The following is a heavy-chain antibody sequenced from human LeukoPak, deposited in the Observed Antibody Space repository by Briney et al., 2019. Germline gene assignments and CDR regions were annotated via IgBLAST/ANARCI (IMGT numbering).Heavy chain of an antibody. CDR3: ARDFGGAGGMGGYFDY. CDR1: GFTFSSYS. V-gene: IGHV3-48*04. D-gene: IGHD3-3*01. Sequence: GGSLRLSCAASGFTFSSYSMNWVRQAPGKGLEWVSYISSSSSTIYYADSVKGRFTISRDNAKNSLYLQMNSLRAEDTAVYYCARDFGGAGGMGGYFDYWGQGTLVTVSS. J-gene: IGHJ4*02. CDR2: ISSSSSTI.